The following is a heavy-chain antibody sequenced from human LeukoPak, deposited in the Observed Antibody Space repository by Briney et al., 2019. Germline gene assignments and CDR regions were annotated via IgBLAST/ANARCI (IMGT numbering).Heavy chain of an antibody. Sequence: PGGSLRLSCAASGFTFSSYTMNWVRQAPGKGLEWVSPISSSRSSIYYADSMKGRFTISRDNAKNSLYLQMDSLRAEDTAVYYCARISNYYDSSGYYYRLDYWGQGTLVTVSS. D-gene: IGHD3-22*01. CDR1: GFTFSSYT. V-gene: IGHV3-21*01. J-gene: IGHJ4*02. CDR3: ARISNYYDSSGYYYRLDY. CDR2: ISSSRSSI.